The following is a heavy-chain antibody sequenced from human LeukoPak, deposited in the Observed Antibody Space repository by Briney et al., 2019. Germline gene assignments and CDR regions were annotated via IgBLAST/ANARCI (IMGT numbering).Heavy chain of an antibody. D-gene: IGHD3-9*01. V-gene: IGHV4-34*01. CDR2: INHSGST. Sequence: PSETLSLTCAVYGGSFSGYYWSWIRQPPGKGLEWIGEINHSGSTNYNPSLKSRVTISVDTSKSQFSLKLSSVTAADTALYYCASSSYDILTGYYLGYWGQGTLVTVSS. CDR1: GGSFSGYY. J-gene: IGHJ4*02. CDR3: ASSSYDILTGYYLGY.